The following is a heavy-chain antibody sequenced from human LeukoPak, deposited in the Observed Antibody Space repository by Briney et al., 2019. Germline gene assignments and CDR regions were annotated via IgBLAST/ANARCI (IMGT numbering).Heavy chain of an antibody. CDR2: MNPDSGNT. D-gene: IGHD3-3*01. CDR1: GYTFDNYD. J-gene: IGHJ4*02. CDR3: ARGAPVAILGPGYDKYFEY. V-gene: IGHV1-8*01. Sequence: GASVKVSCKTSGYTFDNYDINWVRQATGQGLEWMGWMNPDSGNTGYAQKFQGRVLMTTNTSMTTAYMELRGLRSEDTAIYYCARGAPVAILGPGYDKYFEYWAREPWSPSPQ.